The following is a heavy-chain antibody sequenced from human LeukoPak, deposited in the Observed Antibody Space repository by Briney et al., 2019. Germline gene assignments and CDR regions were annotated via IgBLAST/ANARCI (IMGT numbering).Heavy chain of an antibody. CDR1: GFTFSSFA. CDR2: ISGYGDTT. V-gene: IGHV3-23*01. D-gene: IGHD4-11*01. J-gene: IGHJ4*02. Sequence: GGSLRLSCSASGFTFSSFAMNWVRQAPGKGLEWVSIISGYGDTTYYTDSVRGRFTISRDNAKSSLYRQMNGLIAEDTAVYYCARDSRQQLFDYWGQGTLVTVSS. CDR3: ARDSRQQLFDY.